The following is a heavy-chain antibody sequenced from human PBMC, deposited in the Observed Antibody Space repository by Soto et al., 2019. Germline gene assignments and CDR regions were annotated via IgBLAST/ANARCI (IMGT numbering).Heavy chain of an antibody. Sequence: ASVKVSCKASGYTFTGYYMHWVRQAPGQGLEWVGWINPNSGTTTYAQKFQGRVTMTRDTSIITAHMELSRLRSDDTAMYYCARDMVSTIGDFDYWGQGTLVTVSS. CDR3: ARDMVSTIGDFDY. D-gene: IGHD3-16*01. CDR1: GYTFTGYY. J-gene: IGHJ4*02. CDR2: INPNSGTT. V-gene: IGHV1-2*02.